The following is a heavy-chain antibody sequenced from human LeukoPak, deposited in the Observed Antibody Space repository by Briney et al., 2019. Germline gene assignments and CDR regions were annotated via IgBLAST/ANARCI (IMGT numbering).Heavy chain of an antibody. V-gene: IGHV3-33*01. Sequence: GRPLRLSCAASGFTFSDYGMHWVRQAPGKGLEWVAFVLPDGRSKYYVDSVKGRFAISRDDSKNTVDLEMNSLRVEDTAVYYCVRDGDSSSWNFDYWGQGSLVTVSS. J-gene: IGHJ4*02. CDR3: VRDGDSSSWNFDY. D-gene: IGHD6-13*01. CDR1: GFTFSDYG. CDR2: VLPDGRSK.